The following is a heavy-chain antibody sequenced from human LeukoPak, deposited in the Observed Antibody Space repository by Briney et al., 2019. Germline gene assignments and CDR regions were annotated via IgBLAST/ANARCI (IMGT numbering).Heavy chain of an antibody. CDR1: GGSISSYY. CDR2: IYYSGST. D-gene: IGHD1-26*01. J-gene: IGHJ6*03. Sequence: PSETLSLTCTVSGGSISSYYWSWIRLPPGKGLEWIGYIYYSGSTNYNPSLKSRVTISVDTSKNQFSLKLSSVTAADTAVYYCARVAGATAFYYYYYMDVWGKGTTVTVSS. CDR3: ARVAGATAFYYYYYMDV. V-gene: IGHV4-59*01.